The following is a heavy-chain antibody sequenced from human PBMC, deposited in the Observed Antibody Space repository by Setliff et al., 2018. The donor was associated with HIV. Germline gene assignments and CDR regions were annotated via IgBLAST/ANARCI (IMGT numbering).Heavy chain of an antibody. Sequence: LSLTCTVSGGSISSNSYYWSWIRQPAGKGLEWIGHIYTSGSTNYNPSLKSRATISVDTSKNQFSLNLRSVTAADTAVYYCARERDFYYDNSGYSFDYWGQGTLVTVSS. D-gene: IGHD3-22*01. V-gene: IGHV4-61*09. CDR3: ARERDFYYDNSGYSFDY. J-gene: IGHJ4*02. CDR1: GGSISSNSYY. CDR2: IYTSGST.